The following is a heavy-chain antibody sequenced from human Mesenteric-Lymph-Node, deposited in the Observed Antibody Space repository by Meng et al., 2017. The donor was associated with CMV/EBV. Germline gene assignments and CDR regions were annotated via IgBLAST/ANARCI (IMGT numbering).Heavy chain of an antibody. CDR1: GFTFSDYD. Sequence: GESLKISCAASGFTFSDYDMHWVRQAPGKGLEWVGFIRYSGSNKYYADSVKGRFTISRDNSKNTLYLQVNSLRAEDSAVYYCARPGGGYAVWGQGTLVTVSS. CDR3: ARPGGGYAV. J-gene: IGHJ4*02. D-gene: IGHD3-16*01. V-gene: IGHV3-30*02. CDR2: IRYSGSNK.